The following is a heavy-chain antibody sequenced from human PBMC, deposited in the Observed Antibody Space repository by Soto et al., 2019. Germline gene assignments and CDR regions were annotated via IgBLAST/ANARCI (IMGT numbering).Heavy chain of an antibody. CDR3: ARIRGYWYGLDV. J-gene: IGHJ6*02. CDR1: GFPLSTYG. CDR2: ITGTGGNT. V-gene: IGHV3-23*01. Sequence: EVQLFESGGGLVQPGGSLRLSCAASGFPLSTYGMTWVRQAPGKGLEWVSAITGTGGNTYYVDSVKGRFTSSRDNSKNMLYLQVNSLRVEDTAVYYCARIRGYWYGLDVWGQGTKVTVSS.